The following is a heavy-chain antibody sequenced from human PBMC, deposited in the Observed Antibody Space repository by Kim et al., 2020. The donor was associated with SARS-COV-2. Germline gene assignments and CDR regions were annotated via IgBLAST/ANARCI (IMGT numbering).Heavy chain of an antibody. V-gene: IGHV3-48*02. Sequence: GGSLRLSCAASGFTFSSYSMNWVRQAPGKGLEWVSYISSSSSTIYYADSVKGRFTISRDNAKNSLYLQMNSLRDEDTAVYYCASFLEGYCSSTSCSPFYYYYGMDVWGQGTTVTVSS. CDR3: ASFLEGYCSSTSCSPFYYYYGMDV. J-gene: IGHJ6*02. CDR2: ISSSSSTI. CDR1: GFTFSSYS. D-gene: IGHD2-2*01.